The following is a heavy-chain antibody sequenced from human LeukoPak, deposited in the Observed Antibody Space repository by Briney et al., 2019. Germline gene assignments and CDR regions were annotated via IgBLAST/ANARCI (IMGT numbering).Heavy chain of an antibody. CDR3: ARAADYYDSSGQYYMDV. CDR1: RFTFSIYA. V-gene: IGHV3-30*04. CDR2: ISYTGMYE. D-gene: IGHD3-22*01. J-gene: IGHJ6*03. Sequence: PGGSLRLSCAASRFTFSIYAMHWVRQAPGKGLEWVAVISYTGMYEYYADSVKGRFTIYRDNSKNTLYLQMNSLRVDDTAVYYCARAADYYDSSGQYYMDVWGKGTTVTVSS.